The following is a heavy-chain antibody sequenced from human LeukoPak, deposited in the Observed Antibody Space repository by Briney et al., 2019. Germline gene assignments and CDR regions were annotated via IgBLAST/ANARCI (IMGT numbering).Heavy chain of an antibody. D-gene: IGHD6-13*01. CDR1: GGTFSSYA. J-gene: IGHJ4*02. CDR2: IIPIFGTA. V-gene: IGHV1-69*01. CDR3: ARSRPIAAGTFENGGEEYYFDY. Sequence: ASVKVSCKASGGTFSSYAISWVRQAPGQGLEWMGGIIPIFGTANYAQKFQGRVTITADESTSTAYMELSSLRSEDTAVYYCARSRPIAAGTFENGGEEYYFDYWGQGTLVTVSS.